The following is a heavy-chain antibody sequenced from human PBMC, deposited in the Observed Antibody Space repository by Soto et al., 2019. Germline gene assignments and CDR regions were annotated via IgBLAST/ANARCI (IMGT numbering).Heavy chain of an antibody. CDR1: GGSISSGGYY. Sequence: SETLSLTCTVSGGSISSGGYYWSWIRQHPGKGLEWIGYIHHSGSTYYNPSLKSRVTVSVDTSKNQFSLKLSSVTAADTAVYYCARHELGGGYLTGYRRAVYYYYMDAWGKGTTVTVSS. V-gene: IGHV4-31*03. D-gene: IGHD3-9*01. CDR3: ARHELGGGYLTGYRRAVYYYYMDA. CDR2: IHHSGST. J-gene: IGHJ6*03.